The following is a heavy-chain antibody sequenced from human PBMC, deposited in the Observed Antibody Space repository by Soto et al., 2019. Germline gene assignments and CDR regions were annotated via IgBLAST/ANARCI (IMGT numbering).Heavy chain of an antibody. J-gene: IGHJ6*02. CDR1: GFTFISYA. D-gene: IGHD3-10*01. Sequence: GGSLRLSCAASGFTFISYAMRWVRQAPGKGLEYVSAISSNGGSTYYADSVKGRFTISRDNSKNTLYLQMGSLRAEDMAVYYCARSDSYGSGSPSYYYGMDVWGQGTTVTVSS. V-gene: IGHV3-64*02. CDR3: ARSDSYGSGSPSYYYGMDV. CDR2: ISSNGGST.